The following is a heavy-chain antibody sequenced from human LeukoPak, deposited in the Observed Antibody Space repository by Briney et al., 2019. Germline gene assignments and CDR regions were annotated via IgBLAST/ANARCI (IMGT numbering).Heavy chain of an antibody. J-gene: IGHJ4*02. CDR3: AKDLAGSGSYSFDY. CDR1: GFSFSTYA. CDR2: IINSGGST. V-gene: IGHV3-23*01. Sequence: GGSLRLSCAASGFSFSTYAMSWVRKAPGKGLEWVSSIINSGGSTNYADSVKGRFTISRDNSKNTLYLQMNSLRAEDTAVYYCAKDLAGSGSYSFDYWGQGTLVTVSS. D-gene: IGHD1-26*01.